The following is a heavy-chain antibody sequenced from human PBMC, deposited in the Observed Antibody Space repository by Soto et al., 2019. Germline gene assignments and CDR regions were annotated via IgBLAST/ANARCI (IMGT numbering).Heavy chain of an antibody. V-gene: IGHV4-59*01. CDR3: ARRYGASFDY. CDR2: IYYSGST. D-gene: IGHD4-17*01. J-gene: IGHJ4*02. CDR1: YGSISSYC. Sequence: LQTLRHTSTVAYGSISSYCWSWIRQPPGKGLEWIGYIYYSGSTNYNPSLKSRVTISVDTSKNQFSLKLSSVTASDTAVYYCARRYGASFDYWGQGTLVTVSS.